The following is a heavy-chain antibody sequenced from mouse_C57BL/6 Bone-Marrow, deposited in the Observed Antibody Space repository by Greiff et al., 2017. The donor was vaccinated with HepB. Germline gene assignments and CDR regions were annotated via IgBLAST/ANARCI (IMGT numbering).Heavy chain of an antibody. CDR3: ERPLTKVVADLYFEV. J-gene: IGHJ1*03. D-gene: IGHD1-1*01. CDR2: IHPNSGST. CDR1: GYTFTSYW. V-gene: IGHV1-64*01. Sequence: VQLQQPGAELVKPGASVKLSCKASGYTFTSYWMHWVKQRRGQGLEWIGMIHPNSGSTNYNEKFKSKATLTVDKSSSTAYMELSSLTSEDSAVYYCERPLTKVVADLYFEVWGTGTTGTVSS.